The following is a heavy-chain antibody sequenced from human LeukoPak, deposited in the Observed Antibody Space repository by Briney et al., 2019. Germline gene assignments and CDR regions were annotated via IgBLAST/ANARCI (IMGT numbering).Heavy chain of an antibody. CDR2: IYYSGGT. CDR3: ARVGPAAISYFDY. V-gene: IGHV4-61*01. Sequence: SETLSLTCTVSGGSVNTSSHYWSWIRQPPGKGLEWIGYIYYSGGTNYNPSLKSRVTMSVDTSKNLFSLKLNSVTAADTAVYYCARVGPAAISYFDYWGQGTLVPVSS. CDR1: GGSVNTSSHY. D-gene: IGHD2-2*01. J-gene: IGHJ4*02.